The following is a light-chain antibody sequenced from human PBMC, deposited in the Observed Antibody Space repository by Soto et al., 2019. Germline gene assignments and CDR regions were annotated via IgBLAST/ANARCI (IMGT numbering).Light chain of an antibody. J-gene: IGLJ1*01. CDR1: NSDVGGYNF. CDR3: SSYTSSSIPYV. V-gene: IGLV2-14*01. Sequence: QSALTQPASVSGSPGQSITISCTGTNSDVGGYNFVSWYQQHPGKAPKLMIYDVSNRPSGVSNRFSGSKSGNTASLNISGLQAEDEDDYYCSSYTSSSIPYVFGIGTKVTVL. CDR2: DVS.